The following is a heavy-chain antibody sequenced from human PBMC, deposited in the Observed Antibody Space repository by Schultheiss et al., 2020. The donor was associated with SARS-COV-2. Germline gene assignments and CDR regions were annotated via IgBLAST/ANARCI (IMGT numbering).Heavy chain of an antibody. CDR3: ARDRAAAPRRIYYYGMDV. J-gene: IGHJ6*02. CDR1: GFTFSSYA. Sequence: GGSLRLSCAASGFTFSSYAMHWVRQAPGKGLEWVAVIHSDGSTYYADSVKGRFTISRDNSKNTLYLQMNSLRAEDTAVYYGARDRAAAPRRIYYYGMDVWGQGTTVTVSS. V-gene: IGHV3-NL1*01. D-gene: IGHD6-13*01. CDR2: IHSDGST.